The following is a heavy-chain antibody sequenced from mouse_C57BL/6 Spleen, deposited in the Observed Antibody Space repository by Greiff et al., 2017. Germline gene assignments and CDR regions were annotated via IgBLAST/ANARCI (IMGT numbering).Heavy chain of an antibody. V-gene: IGHV5-17*01. Sequence: ELMLVEPGGGLVKPGGSLKLSCAASGFTFSDYGMHWVRQAPEKGLEWVAYISSGSSTIYYADTVKGRFTISRDNAKNTLFLQMTSLGSEDTAMYYCANHLLYPFAYWGQGTLVTVSA. D-gene: IGHD2-1*01. J-gene: IGHJ3*01. CDR1: GFTFSDYG. CDR2: ISSGSSTI. CDR3: ANHLLYPFAY.